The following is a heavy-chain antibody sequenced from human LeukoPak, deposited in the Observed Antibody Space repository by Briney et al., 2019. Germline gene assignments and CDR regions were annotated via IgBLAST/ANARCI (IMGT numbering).Heavy chain of an antibody. CDR2: SYRNGGGT. CDR3: AGTAGGSGYYESTTFDY. D-gene: IGHD3-22*01. Sequence: ASVTVSFKGSVCTFTGYYMHWVRQAPGQGLGWVGWSYRNGGGTNYAQKTQGRAPMTRDTTISTAYMELSRLRSDDTAVSYCAGTAGGSGYYESTTFDYWGQGTLVTVSS. J-gene: IGHJ4*02. V-gene: IGHV1-2*02. CDR1: VCTFTGYY.